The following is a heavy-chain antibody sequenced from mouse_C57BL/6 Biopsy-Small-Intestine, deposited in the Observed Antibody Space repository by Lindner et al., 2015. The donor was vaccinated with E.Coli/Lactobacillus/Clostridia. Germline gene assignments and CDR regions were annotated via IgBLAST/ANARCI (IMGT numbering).Heavy chain of an antibody. Sequence: VQLQESGGGLVKPGGSLKLSCAASGFTFSDYGMHWVRQAPEKGLEWVAYISGGSSTIYYADTVKGRFTISRDNAKKTLFLQMTSLRSEDTAMYYCARKHYYGSNYFDYWGQGTTLTVSS. V-gene: IGHV5-17*01. D-gene: IGHD1-1*01. J-gene: IGHJ2*01. CDR3: ARKHYYGSNYFDY. CDR1: GFTFSDYG. CDR2: ISGGSSTI.